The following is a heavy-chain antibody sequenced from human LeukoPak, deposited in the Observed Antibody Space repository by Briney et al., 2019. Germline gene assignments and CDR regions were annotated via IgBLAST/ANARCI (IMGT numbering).Heavy chain of an antibody. CDR1: GGSISSYY. CDR3: ARRPYDFWSGCLDY. J-gene: IGHJ4*02. D-gene: IGHD3-3*01. CDR2: IYYSGST. V-gene: IGHV4-59*01. Sequence: SETLSLTCTVSGGSISSYYWSWIRQPPGKGLEWIGYIYYSGSTNYNPSLKSRVTISVDTSKNQFSLKLSSVTAADTAVYYCARRPYDFWSGCLDYWGQGTLVTVSS.